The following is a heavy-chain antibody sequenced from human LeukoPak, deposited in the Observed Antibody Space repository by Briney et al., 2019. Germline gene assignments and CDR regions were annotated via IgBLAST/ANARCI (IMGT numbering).Heavy chain of an antibody. CDR1: GFTFSSYG. V-gene: IGHV3-23*01. CDR3: AKDGTMVRGVMFY. CDR2: ISGIGGST. J-gene: IGHJ4*02. D-gene: IGHD3-10*01. Sequence: GGSLRLSCAASGFTFSSYGMSWVRQAPGKGLEWVSAISGIGGSTYYADSVKGRFTIARDNSKNTLYLQMNSLRAEDTAVYYCAKDGTMVRGVMFYWGQGTLVTVSS.